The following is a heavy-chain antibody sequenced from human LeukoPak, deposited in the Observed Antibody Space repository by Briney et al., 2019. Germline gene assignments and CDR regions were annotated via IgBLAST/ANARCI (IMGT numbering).Heavy chain of an antibody. Sequence: SETLSLTCTVSGGSISSYYWSWFRQPPGKGLEWSGYIYYSGSTNYNPSLKSRVTISVDTSKNQFSLKLSSVTAADTAVYYCARHVSDYGDSGPGMDVWGQGTTVTVSS. V-gene: IGHV4-59*08. D-gene: IGHD4-17*01. CDR3: ARHVSDYGDSGPGMDV. CDR1: GGSISSYY. CDR2: IYYSGST. J-gene: IGHJ6*02.